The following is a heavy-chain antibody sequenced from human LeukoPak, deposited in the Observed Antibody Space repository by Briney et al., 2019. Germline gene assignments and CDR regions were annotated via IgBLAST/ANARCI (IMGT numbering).Heavy chain of an antibody. J-gene: IGHJ4*02. CDR2: IYSGGST. D-gene: IGHD3-22*01. Sequence: QTGGSLRLSCAASGFTLSTNYMSWVRQAPGKGLEWVSLIYSGGSTYYADSVRGRFIISRDNSKNTLYLQMNSLRAEDTAVYYCAKGGYQYDSSGHNYFDYWGQGTLVTVSS. V-gene: IGHV3-66*01. CDR1: GFTLSTNY. CDR3: AKGGYQYDSSGHNYFDY.